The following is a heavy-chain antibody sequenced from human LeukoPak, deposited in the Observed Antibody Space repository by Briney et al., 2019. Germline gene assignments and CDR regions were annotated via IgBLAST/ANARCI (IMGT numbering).Heavy chain of an antibody. CDR3: ARDSHCSSTSCYRSYYYYYMDV. CDR2: INWNGGST. V-gene: IGHV3-20*04. CDR1: GFTFDDYG. Sequence: GGSLGLSCAASGFTFDDYGMSWVRQAPGKGLEWVSGINWNGGSTGYAGSVKGRFTISRDNAKNSLYLHMNSLRAEDTALYYCARDSHCSSTSCYRSYYYYYMDVWGKGTTVTVSS. D-gene: IGHD2-2*02. J-gene: IGHJ6*03.